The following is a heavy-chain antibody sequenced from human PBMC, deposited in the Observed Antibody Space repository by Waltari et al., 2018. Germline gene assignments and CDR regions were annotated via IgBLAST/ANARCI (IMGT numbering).Heavy chain of an antibody. D-gene: IGHD4-17*01. Sequence: QLVESGGGLVQPGGSLRLSCEVSGFTFVSYWMSWVRQTPGKGREWVANIKPDGTETYYVDSVKGRFTISRDNAKNSLFLQMNSLRAEHTAVYYCARDDGVRTVDYWGQGTLVTVSS. CDR3: ARDDGVRTVDY. V-gene: IGHV3-7*01. CDR2: IKPDGTET. J-gene: IGHJ4*02. CDR1: GFTFVSYW.